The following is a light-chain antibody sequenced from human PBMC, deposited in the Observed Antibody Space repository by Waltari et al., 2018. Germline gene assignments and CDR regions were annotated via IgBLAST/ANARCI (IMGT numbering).Light chain of an antibody. CDR1: QISSTW. J-gene: IGKJ4*01. V-gene: IGKV1-5*03. Sequence: DIQMTQSPSTLSASVGDRVTITCRASQISSTWLAWYQQKAGKAPKLLIYKASGLESGVPSRFSGSGSGTEFTLTISSLQPDDFATYYCQQYNDYPLTFGGGTKVEIK. CDR3: QQYNDYPLT. CDR2: KAS.